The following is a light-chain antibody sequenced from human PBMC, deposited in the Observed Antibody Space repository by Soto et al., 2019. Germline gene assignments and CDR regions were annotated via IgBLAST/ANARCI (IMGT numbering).Light chain of an antibody. CDR1: QSVGRN. CDR3: QEYNKWPLFT. J-gene: IGKJ3*01. V-gene: IGKV3-15*01. CDR2: AAS. Sequence: EIVVTQSPGILSVSPGDRATLSCRASQSVGRNLAWYQQKPGQAPTLLIYAASTRATGLPARFSGSGSGTDFTLTISSLQPEDFAGYYCQEYNKWPLFTFGPGTRVDIK.